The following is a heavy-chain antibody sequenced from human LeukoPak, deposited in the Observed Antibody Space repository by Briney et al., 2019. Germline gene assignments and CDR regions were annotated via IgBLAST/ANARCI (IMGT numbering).Heavy chain of an antibody. CDR3: ATAEPQGNYDSSGYPTKPHDY. D-gene: IGHD3-22*01. J-gene: IGHJ4*02. V-gene: IGHV1-24*01. CDR1: GYTLTELS. Sequence: GASVKVSCKVSGYTLTELSMHWVRQAPGKGLEWMGGFDPEDGETIYAQKFQGRVTMTEDTSTDTAYMELSSLRSEDTAVYSCATAEPQGNYDSSGYPTKPHDYWGQGTLVTVSS. CDR2: FDPEDGET.